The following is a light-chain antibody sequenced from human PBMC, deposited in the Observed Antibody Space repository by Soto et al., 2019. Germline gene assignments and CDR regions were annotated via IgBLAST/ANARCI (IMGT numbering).Light chain of an antibody. CDR2: EVT. J-gene: IGLJ3*02. CDR3: NSYTRDSTWV. V-gene: IGLV2-14*01. Sequence: QSALTQPASVSGSPGQSIAISCTGTSSDIGTYDYVSWYQQLPGKAPKVLIYEVTYRPSGVSNRFSGSKSGNTASLTISGLQAEDEAHYYCNSYTRDSTWVFGGGTKLTVL. CDR1: SSDIGTYDY.